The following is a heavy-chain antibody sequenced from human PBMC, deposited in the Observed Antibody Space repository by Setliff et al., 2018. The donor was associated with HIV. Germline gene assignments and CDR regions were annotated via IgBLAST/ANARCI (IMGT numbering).Heavy chain of an antibody. J-gene: IGHJ4*02. Sequence: PGGSLRLSCEASGFTFRSYEMNWVRQAPGEGLEWLSYTGSAGDSTIFYADSVKGRFTISRDDAKNSLYLQMNSLRAEDTAVYYCARGTWIQLSALALFDYWGQGTLVTVSS. CDR1: GFTFRSYE. V-gene: IGHV3-48*03. CDR2: TGSAGDSTI. D-gene: IGHD5-18*01. CDR3: ARGTWIQLSALALFDY.